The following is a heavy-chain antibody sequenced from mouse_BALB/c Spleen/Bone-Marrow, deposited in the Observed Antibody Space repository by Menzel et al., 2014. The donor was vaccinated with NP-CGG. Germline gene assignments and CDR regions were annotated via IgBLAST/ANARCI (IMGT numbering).Heavy chain of an antibody. V-gene: IGHV1-9*01. CDR1: GYTFSSYW. CDR2: ILPGSGST. Sequence: VKLQESGAELMKPGASVRISCKATGYTFSSYWIEWVKQRPGHGLEWIGEILPGSGSTNYNEKFKGKATFTADTSSNTAYIQLSSLTSEDSAVYYCGNYYAMDYWGQGTSVTVSS. J-gene: IGHJ4*01. CDR3: GNYYAMDY.